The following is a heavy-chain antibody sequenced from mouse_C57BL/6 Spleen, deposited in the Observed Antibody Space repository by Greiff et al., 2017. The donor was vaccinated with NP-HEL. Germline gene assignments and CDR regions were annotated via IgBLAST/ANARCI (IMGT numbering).Heavy chain of an antibody. CDR3: ARRPSTMKAWFAY. CDR1: GYTFTSYW. Sequence: QVQLKQPGAELVKPGASVKMSCKASGYTFTSYWITWVKQRPGQGLEWIGDIYPGSGSTNYNEKFKSKATLTVDTSSSTAYMQLSSLTSEDSAVYYCARRPSTMKAWFAYWGQGTLVTVSA. V-gene: IGHV1-55*01. CDR2: IYPGSGST. D-gene: IGHD2-4*01. J-gene: IGHJ3*01.